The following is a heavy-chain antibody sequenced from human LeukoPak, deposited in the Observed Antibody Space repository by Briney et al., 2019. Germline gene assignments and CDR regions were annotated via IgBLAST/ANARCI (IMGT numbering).Heavy chain of an antibody. Sequence: PGGSLRLSCAASGFTFSSYSMEWVRQAPGKGLEWVSYISSSSTTKYYADSVKGRFTISRDNAKNSLYLQMNSLRAEDTAVYYCAREPGDYASGRDYWGQGTLVTVSS. CDR1: GFTFSSYS. D-gene: IGHD4-17*01. V-gene: IGHV3-48*01. CDR2: ISSSSTTK. J-gene: IGHJ4*02. CDR3: AREPGDYASGRDY.